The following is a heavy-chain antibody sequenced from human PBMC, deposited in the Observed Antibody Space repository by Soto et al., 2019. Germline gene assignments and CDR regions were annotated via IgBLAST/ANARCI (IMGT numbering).Heavy chain of an antibody. D-gene: IGHD4-17*01. Sequence: QVQLVQSGAEVKKPGSSVRVSCKASGGTLRNYGISWVRQAPGQGLEWMGGSIPVFGTANYAQKFQGRVTITADESTRKVYLDVTSLRSEDTAVYYCARGGATKIVVTTYYGMYVWGQGTTVTVSS. J-gene: IGHJ6*02. CDR1: GGTLRNYG. CDR2: SIPVFGTA. V-gene: IGHV1-69*12. CDR3: ARGGATKIVVTTYYGMYV.